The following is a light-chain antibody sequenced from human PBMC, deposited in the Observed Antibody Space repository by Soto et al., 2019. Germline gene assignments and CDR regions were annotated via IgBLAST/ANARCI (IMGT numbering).Light chain of an antibody. V-gene: IGKV2-28*01. CDR3: IQTLQAPYS. J-gene: IGKJ2*01. CDR1: QSLRHHNGYYY. Sequence: DIVMTQSPLSLPVTPGEPASISCRSSQSLRHHNGYYYVDWYLQKPGQSPQVLVYLGSNRASGVPDRVSGSGSGTVFTLKISRLEADDVGVYYCIQTLQAPYSFGQGTKVEIK. CDR2: LGS.